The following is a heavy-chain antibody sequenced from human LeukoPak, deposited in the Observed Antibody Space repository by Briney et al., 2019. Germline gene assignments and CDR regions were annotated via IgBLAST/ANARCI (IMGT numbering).Heavy chain of an antibody. V-gene: IGHV3-53*01. CDR1: GFTVSSNY. Sequence: GGSLRLSCAVAGFTVSSNYMSWVRQAPGKGLEWVSVIYSGGSTYYADSVKGRFTISRDNSKNTLYLQMNSLRAEDTAVYYCARDGAAAGIFDYWGQGTLVTVFS. CDR3: ARDGAAAGIFDY. J-gene: IGHJ4*02. CDR2: IYSGGST. D-gene: IGHD6-13*01.